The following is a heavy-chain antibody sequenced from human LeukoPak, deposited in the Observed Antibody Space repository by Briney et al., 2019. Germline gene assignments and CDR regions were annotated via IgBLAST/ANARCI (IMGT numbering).Heavy chain of an antibody. CDR2: INHNGNVN. CDR1: GFTFSSYW. D-gene: IGHD3-10*01. CDR3: AKGMVRGVIKIDAFDI. Sequence: GGSLRLSCAASGFTFSSYWMNWARQAPGKGLEWVASINHNGNVNYYVDSVKGRFTISRDNAKNSLYLQMNSLRAEDTAVYYCAKGMVRGVIKIDAFDIWGQGTMVTVSS. V-gene: IGHV3-7*03. J-gene: IGHJ3*02.